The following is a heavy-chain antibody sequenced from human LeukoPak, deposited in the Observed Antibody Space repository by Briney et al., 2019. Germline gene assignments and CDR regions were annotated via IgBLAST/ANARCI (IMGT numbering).Heavy chain of an antibody. CDR1: GGTFSSYA. J-gene: IGHJ4*02. CDR2: MNPNSGNT. V-gene: IGHV1-8*02. CDR3: ARGPRKRLRYFDWSSPKADY. Sequence: GASVKVSCKASGGTFSSYAINWVRQATGQGLEWMGWMNPNSGNTGYAQKFQGRVTMTRNTSISTAYMELSSLRSEDTAVYYCARGPRKRLRYFDWSSPKADYWGQGTLVTVSS. D-gene: IGHD3-9*01.